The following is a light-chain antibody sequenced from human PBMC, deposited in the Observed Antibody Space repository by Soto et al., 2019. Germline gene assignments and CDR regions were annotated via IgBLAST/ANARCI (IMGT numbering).Light chain of an antibody. CDR2: DAS. CDR1: QSVSSY. CDR3: QQRSNWPRT. J-gene: IGKJ5*01. V-gene: IGKV3-11*01. Sequence: EIVLTQSPATLSLSPGERATLSCRASQSVSSYLDWYQQKPGQAPRLLIYDASNKATGIPARFSGSRSGTDFTLTVSSLEPADFAVYYWQQRSNWPRTFGQGTRLEIK.